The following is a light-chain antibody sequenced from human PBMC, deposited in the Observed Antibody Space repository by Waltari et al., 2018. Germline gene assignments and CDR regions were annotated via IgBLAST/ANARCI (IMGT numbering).Light chain of an antibody. CDR3: LQYNGEPRT. CDR2: KAS. Sequence: DIQLTQSPSTLSASVGDSVTLTCRASQNINTWLAWHQQKPGKAPKLLIYKASSLESGVPSRFSGSGSGTEFTLTISSLQPDDFATYYCLQYNGEPRTFGQGTKVEVK. V-gene: IGKV1-5*03. CDR1: QNINTW. J-gene: IGKJ1*01.